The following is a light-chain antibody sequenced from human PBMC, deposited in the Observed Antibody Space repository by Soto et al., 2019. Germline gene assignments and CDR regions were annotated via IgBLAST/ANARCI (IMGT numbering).Light chain of an antibody. V-gene: IGKV1-39*01. CDR2: AAS. CDR3: QQSYNTLA. Sequence: DIQMTQSPSSLSASVGDRVTITCRASQTISRYLNWYQLKPGKAPKLLIFAASSLQSGVPSRFSGSGSGTEFTLAISSLQPEDFATYYCQQSYNTLAFGPGTKVDIK. J-gene: IGKJ3*01. CDR1: QTISRY.